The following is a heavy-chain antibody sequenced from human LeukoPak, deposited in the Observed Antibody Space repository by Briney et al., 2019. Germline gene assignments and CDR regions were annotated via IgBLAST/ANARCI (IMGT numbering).Heavy chain of an antibody. CDR1: GFTFSSYA. V-gene: IGHV3-23*01. CDR2: ISGSGGST. J-gene: IGHJ3*02. CDR3: ARGRWYNWNDGGGAFDI. D-gene: IGHD1-1*01. Sequence: GGSLRLSCAASGFTFSSYAMSWVRQAPGKGLGWVSAISGSGGSTYYADSVKGRFTISRDNSKNTLYLQMNSLRAEDTAVYYCARGRWYNWNDGGGAFDIRGQGTMVTVSS.